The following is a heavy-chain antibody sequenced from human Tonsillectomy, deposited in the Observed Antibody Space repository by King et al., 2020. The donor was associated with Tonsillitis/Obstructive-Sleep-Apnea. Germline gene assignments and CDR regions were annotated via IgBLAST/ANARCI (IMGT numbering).Heavy chain of an antibody. J-gene: IGHJ3*02. CDR2: IYSGGST. Sequence: VQLVESGGGLVQPGGSLRLSCAASGFTVSSNYMSWVRQAPGKGLEWVSVIYSGGSTYYADSVKGRFTISRDNSKNTLYLQMNSLRAEDTAVYYCARERHYDFWSGYPYTFAFDIWGQGTMVTVSS. CDR1: GFTVSSNY. D-gene: IGHD3-3*01. V-gene: IGHV3-66*01. CDR3: ARERHYDFWSGYPYTFAFDI.